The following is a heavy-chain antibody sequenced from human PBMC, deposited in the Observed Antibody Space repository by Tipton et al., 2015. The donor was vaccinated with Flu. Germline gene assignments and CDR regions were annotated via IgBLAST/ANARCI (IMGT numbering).Heavy chain of an antibody. Sequence: GSLRLSCAASGLTFRNYAMSWVRQAPGKGLEWVSGISGSGDSTYYPDSVKGRFNIARDNSKNTLHLQMNSLRAEDTAVYYCATRQGCSGTSCYFDYWGQGILVTVSS. CDR3: ATRQGCSGTSCYFDY. CDR2: ISGSGDST. CDR1: GLTFRNYA. D-gene: IGHD2-2*01. J-gene: IGHJ4*02. V-gene: IGHV3-23*01.